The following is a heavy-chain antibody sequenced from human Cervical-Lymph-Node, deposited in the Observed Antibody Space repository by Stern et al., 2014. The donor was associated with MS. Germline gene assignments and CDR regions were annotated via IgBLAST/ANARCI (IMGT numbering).Heavy chain of an antibody. Sequence: EVQLVESGGGLVRPGGSLRLSCSASGLSFSNSDMTWVRQVSGEGLQWVSSISIGGRNIYYADSVRGRFTISRDNAKNSLYLQMNSLRDDDTAVYYCAREVWSGYPDFYYGMDVWGQGTTVTVSS. CDR1: GLSFSNSD. D-gene: IGHD3-3*01. CDR3: AREVWSGYPDFYYGMDV. J-gene: IGHJ6*02. V-gene: IGHV3-21*01. CDR2: ISIGGRNI.